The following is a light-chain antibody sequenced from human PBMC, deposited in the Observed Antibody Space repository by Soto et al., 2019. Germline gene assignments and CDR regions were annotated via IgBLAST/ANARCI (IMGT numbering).Light chain of an antibody. J-gene: IGKJ5*01. V-gene: IGKV2-30*02. CDR2: KVS. CDR1: QSLVHRDGIAY. Sequence: DVVMTQSPLSLPVTLGQPASLSCRANQSLVHRDGIAYFSWFQQRPGRSPRRLIYKVSNRDSGVPARFSGSGSGTDFALKISRVEAEDVGVYYCMQGTHWPITFGQGTRVEIK. CDR3: MQGTHWPIT.